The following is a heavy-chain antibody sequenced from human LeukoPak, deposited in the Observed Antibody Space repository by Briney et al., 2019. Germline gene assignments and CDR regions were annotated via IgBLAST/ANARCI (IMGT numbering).Heavy chain of an antibody. V-gene: IGHV3-15*01. CDR3: TTEGEYCSSTSCPDMDAFDI. D-gene: IGHD2-2*01. J-gene: IGHJ3*02. CDR2: IKSKTDGGTT. CDR1: GFTFNNAW. Sequence: GGSLRLSCAASGFTFNNAWMTWGRQAPGKGLEWVGRIKSKTDGGTTDYAAPVKGRFIISRDDSKNTLYLQMNSLKTEDTAVYYCTTEGEYCSSTSCPDMDAFDIWGQGTMVTVSS.